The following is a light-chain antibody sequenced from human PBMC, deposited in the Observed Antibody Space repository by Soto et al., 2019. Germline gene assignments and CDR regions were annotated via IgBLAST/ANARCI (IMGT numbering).Light chain of an antibody. CDR3: KQYGSSPTT. J-gene: IGKJ1*01. V-gene: IGKV3-20*01. Sequence: VMTQSPATLSVSPGERAALSCRASQSVSSNLAWYQQKSGQAPRLLIYGASSRATGIPDRFSGSPSGTDFTLPISTLEPADFEVYFCKQYGSSPTTFGKGTTVDIK. CDR2: GAS. CDR1: QSVSSN.